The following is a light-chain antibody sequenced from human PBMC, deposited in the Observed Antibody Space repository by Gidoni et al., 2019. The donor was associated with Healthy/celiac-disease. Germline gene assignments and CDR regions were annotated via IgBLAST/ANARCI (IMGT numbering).Light chain of an antibody. Sequence: DIQMTQSPSSLSASVGDRVTITCQASQDISNYLNWYQQKPGKAPKLLIYDASNLETGVPSRFSGSGSGTDFTFTISSLQPEDIATYYCQQYDNLLATFGPGTKVDSK. CDR2: DAS. CDR3: QQYDNLLAT. CDR1: QDISNY. J-gene: IGKJ3*01. V-gene: IGKV1-33*01.